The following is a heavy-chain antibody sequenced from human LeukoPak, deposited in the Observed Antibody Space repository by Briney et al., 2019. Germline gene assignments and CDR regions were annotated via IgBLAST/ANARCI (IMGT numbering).Heavy chain of an antibody. V-gene: IGHV3-23*01. CDR2: IVPSGGST. CDR1: GFTFSSYV. J-gene: IGHJ4*02. CDR3: ATRGTTATKYIEH. D-gene: IGHD1-1*01. Sequence: GSLRLSCAASGFTFSSYVMSWVRRTPGKGLEWVSTIVPSGGSTYYADSVKGRFTISRDNSKNTLHLQMNSLRVEDTAVYYCATRGTTATKYIEHWGQGTLVTVSS.